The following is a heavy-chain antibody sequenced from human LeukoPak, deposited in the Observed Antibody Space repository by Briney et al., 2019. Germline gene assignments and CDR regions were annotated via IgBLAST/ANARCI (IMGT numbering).Heavy chain of an antibody. CDR3: ARSNWGFANFDY. CDR2: IFHSGKT. CDR1: GFSINIGYY. J-gene: IGHJ4*02. V-gene: IGHV4-38-2*02. Sequence: PSETLSLTCNVSGFSINIGYYWGWIRQPPGKGLEWIGSIFHSGKTYYNSSLKSRVTISIDTSKNQFSLKLSSVTAADTAVYYCARSNWGFANFDYWGQGTLVTVSS. D-gene: IGHD7-27*01.